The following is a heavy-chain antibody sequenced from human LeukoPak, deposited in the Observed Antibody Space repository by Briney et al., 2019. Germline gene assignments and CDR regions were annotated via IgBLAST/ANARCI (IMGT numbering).Heavy chain of an antibody. CDR3: ARGQVVPLRGAFDI. J-gene: IGHJ3*02. CDR1: GGSISSGSYY. CDR2: IYTSGST. D-gene: IGHD2-2*01. Sequence: SQTLSLTCTVSGGSISSGSYYWSWIRQPAGKGLEWIGRIYTSGSTNYNPSLKSRVTISVDTSKSQFSLKLSSVTAADTAVYYCARGQVVPLRGAFDIWGQGTMVTVSS. V-gene: IGHV4-61*02.